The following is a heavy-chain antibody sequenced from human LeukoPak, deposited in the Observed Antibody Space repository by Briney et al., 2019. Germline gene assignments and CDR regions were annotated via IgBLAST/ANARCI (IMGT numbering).Heavy chain of an antibody. CDR3: ARSNPNRNALDL. Sequence: GGSLRLSCAASGFTLNSYLMSWVRQAPGRGLEWVANINKDGSEESYLDSVTGRFTVSRDNGKNSLFLQMNGLRGEDTAVYYCARSNPNRNALDLWGQGTVVTISS. J-gene: IGHJ3*01. D-gene: IGHD1-14*01. CDR1: GFTLNSYL. V-gene: IGHV3-7*01. CDR2: INKDGSEE.